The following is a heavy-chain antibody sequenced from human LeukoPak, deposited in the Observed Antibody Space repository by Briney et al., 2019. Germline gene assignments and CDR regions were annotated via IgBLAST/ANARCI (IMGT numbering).Heavy chain of an antibody. J-gene: IGHJ3*02. V-gene: IGHV3-23*01. CDR1: GFTFSSYA. CDR3: AKRGKVEQWLVEAFDI. D-gene: IGHD6-19*01. Sequence: HPGGSLRLSCAASGFTFSSYAMSWVRQAPGKGLEWVSAISGSGTNTYYADSVKGRFTISRDNSKNTLYLQMNSLRAEDTAVYYCAKRGKVEQWLVEAFDIWGQGTMVTVSS. CDR2: ISGSGTNT.